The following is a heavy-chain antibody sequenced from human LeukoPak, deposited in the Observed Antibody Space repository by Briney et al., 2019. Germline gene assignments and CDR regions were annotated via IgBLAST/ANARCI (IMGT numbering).Heavy chain of an antibody. D-gene: IGHD6-13*01. Sequence: ASVKVSCKASGYTFTGYYMHWVRQAPGQGLEWMGWINPNSGGTSYAQTSQGRVTMTRDTSITTAYLEVSSLRSDDTAVYYCARGEYSSSWDHYYFDYWGQGTLVTVSS. CDR2: INPNSGGT. J-gene: IGHJ4*02. V-gene: IGHV1-2*02. CDR3: ARGEYSSSWDHYYFDY. CDR1: GYTFTGYY.